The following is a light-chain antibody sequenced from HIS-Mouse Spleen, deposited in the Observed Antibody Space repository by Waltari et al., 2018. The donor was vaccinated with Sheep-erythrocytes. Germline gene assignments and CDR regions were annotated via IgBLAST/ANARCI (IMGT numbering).Light chain of an antibody. CDR3: CSYAGSYNHV. CDR2: DVS. V-gene: IGLV2-11*01. Sequence: QSALTQPRSVSGSPGQSVTISCTGTSSDVVGYNSVSWYQQHHGKAPKLMIYDVSKRPSGVPDRFSGSKSGNTASLTISGLQAEDEADYYCCSYAGSYNHVFATGTKVTVL. CDR1: SSDVVGYNS. J-gene: IGLJ1*01.